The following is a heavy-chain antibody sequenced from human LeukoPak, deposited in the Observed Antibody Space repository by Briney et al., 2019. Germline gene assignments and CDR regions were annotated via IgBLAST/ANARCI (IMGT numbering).Heavy chain of an antibody. CDR2: IGYDGSNK. Sequence: GGSLRLSCAASGFTFSNYGMHWVRQAPGKGLEWVAFIGYDGSNKYYADSVKGRFTISRDNSKNTLYLQMNSLRAEDTAVYYCARAKWIQLWLFDYWGQGTLVTVSS. D-gene: IGHD5-18*01. V-gene: IGHV3-30*02. CDR3: ARAKWIQLWLFDY. CDR1: GFTFSNYG. J-gene: IGHJ4*02.